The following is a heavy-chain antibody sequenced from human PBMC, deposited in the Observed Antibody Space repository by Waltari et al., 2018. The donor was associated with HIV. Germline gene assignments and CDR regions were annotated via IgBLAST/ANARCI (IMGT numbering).Heavy chain of an antibody. V-gene: IGHV3-33*01. CDR2: IWYDGSKK. CDR3: ARGAPWDGYNSDWYFDL. D-gene: IGHD5-12*01. CDR1: GLTFNNYG. J-gene: IGHJ2*01. Sequence: QVQLVHWGGGVVTPGGSLRLLCAASGLTFNNYGISWVRQTPGKGLYWVAVIWYDGSKKDYADSVKGRFTISRDNSNNRLYLQMNSLRVDDTAVYLCARGAPWDGYNSDWYFDLWGRGTLVTVSS.